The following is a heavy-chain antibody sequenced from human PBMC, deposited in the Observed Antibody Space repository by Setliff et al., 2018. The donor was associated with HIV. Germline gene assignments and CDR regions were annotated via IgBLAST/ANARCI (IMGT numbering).Heavy chain of an antibody. CDR2: INHSGTT. Sequence: PSETLSLTCTVSGGPLSGYFWTWIRQTPDKGLEWIGDINHSGTTNYNLSLKSRTTLSLDTSKNQLSLKLTSVVAADTGLYFCARGRGASTWYLSHFYSYYYLDVWGNGTTVTVSS. CDR3: ARGRGASTWYLSHFYSYYYLDV. CDR1: GGPLSGYF. V-gene: IGHV4-34*01. D-gene: IGHD6-13*01. J-gene: IGHJ6*03.